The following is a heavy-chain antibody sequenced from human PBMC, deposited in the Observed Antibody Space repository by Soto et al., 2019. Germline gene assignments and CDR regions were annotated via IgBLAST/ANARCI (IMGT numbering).Heavy chain of an antibody. J-gene: IGHJ6*02. V-gene: IGHV4-34*01. CDR2: INHSGST. Sequence: SETLSLTCAVYGGSFSGYYWIWIGQPPGKGLEWIGEINHSGSTNYNPSLKSRVTISVDTSKNQFSLKLSSVTAADTAVYYCARGEFEAGFWSGYYSRLDVWGQGTTVTVSS. D-gene: IGHD3-3*01. CDR1: GGSFSGYY. CDR3: ARGEFEAGFWSGYYSRLDV.